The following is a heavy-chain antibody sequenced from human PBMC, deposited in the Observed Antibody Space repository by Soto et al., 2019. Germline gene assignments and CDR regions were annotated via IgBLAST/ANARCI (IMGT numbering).Heavy chain of an antibody. Sequence: SVKVSCKASGGTFSSYAISWVRQAPGQGLEWMGGIIPIFGTANYAQKFQGRVTITADESTSTAYMELSSLRSEDTAVYYCARAYYDFWSGPTDYYYYGMDVWGQGTTVPVSS. CDR1: GGTFSSYA. J-gene: IGHJ6*02. V-gene: IGHV1-69*13. D-gene: IGHD3-3*01. CDR2: IIPIFGTA. CDR3: ARAYYDFWSGPTDYYYYGMDV.